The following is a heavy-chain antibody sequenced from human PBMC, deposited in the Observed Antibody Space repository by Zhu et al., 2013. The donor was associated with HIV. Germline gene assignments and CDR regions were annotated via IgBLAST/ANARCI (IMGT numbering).Heavy chain of an antibody. CDR2: INPSGGST. CDR3: ARGSPRYYYDSSGWTWFDP. CDR1: GYTFTSYY. Sequence: QVQLVQSGAEVKKPGASVKVSCKASGYTFTSYYLHWVRQAPGQGLEWMGIINPSGGSTSYAQKFQGRVTMTRDTSTSTVYVELSSLRSEDTAVYYCARGSPRYYYDSSGWTWFDPWGQGTLVTVSS. D-gene: IGHD3-22*01. V-gene: IGHV1-46*01. J-gene: IGHJ5*02.